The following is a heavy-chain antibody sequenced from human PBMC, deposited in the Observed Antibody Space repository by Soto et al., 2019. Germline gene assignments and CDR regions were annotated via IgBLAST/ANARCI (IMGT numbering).Heavy chain of an antibody. CDR2: IYHSGTT. V-gene: IGHV4-30-2*01. J-gene: IGHJ6*02. Sequence: TLSLTCTVSGGSISSGGYSWSWIRQPPGKGLEWIGYIYHSGTTYYNPSLKSRVTISVDRSKNQFSLKLSSVTAADTAVYYCARAHYGDYGYGMDVWGQGATVTVSS. D-gene: IGHD4-17*01. CDR1: GGSISSGGYS. CDR3: ARAHYGDYGYGMDV.